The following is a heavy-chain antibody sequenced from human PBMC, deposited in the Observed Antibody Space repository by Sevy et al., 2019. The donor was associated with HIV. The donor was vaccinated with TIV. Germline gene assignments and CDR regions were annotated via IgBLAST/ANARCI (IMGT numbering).Heavy chain of an antibody. CDR1: GFTFSNYG. D-gene: IGHD6-13*01. Sequence: GGSLRLSCAASGFTFSNYGMHWVRQVPGKGLEWVTFIGYDGSGKYYAASVKGRFTISRDDSKNTLYLQMDSLRAEDTAIYYCAKDLAGPGRRYFDYWGQGTLVTVSS. CDR2: IGYDGSGK. CDR3: AKDLAGPGRRYFDY. J-gene: IGHJ4*02. V-gene: IGHV3-30*02.